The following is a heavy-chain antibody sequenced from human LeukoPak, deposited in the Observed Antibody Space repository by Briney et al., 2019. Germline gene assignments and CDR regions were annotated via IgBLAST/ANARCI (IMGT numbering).Heavy chain of an antibody. V-gene: IGHV5-51*01. CDR3: ASRYGAETAFDI. CDR1: GYTFTNYW. CDR2: IYPGDSDT. D-gene: IGHD4-17*01. Sequence: HGESLKISCKGSGYTFTNYWIGWVRQMPGKGLDFMGIIYPGDSDTRYSPSFQGQVTISADKSFTTAYLQWSSLKTSDTAMYYCASRYGAETAFDIWGQGTMVTVSP. J-gene: IGHJ3*02.